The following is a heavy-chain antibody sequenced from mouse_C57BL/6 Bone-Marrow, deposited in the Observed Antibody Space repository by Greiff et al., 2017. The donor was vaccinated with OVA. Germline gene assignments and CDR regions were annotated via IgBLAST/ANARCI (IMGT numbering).Heavy chain of an antibody. V-gene: IGHV1-26*01. CDR1: GYTFTDYY. Sequence: VQLQQPGTELVKPGASVKISCKASGYTFTDYYMNWVKQSHGKSLEWIGDINPNNGGTSYNQKFKGKATLTVDKSSSTAYMELRSLTSEDSAVYYCARESYYDYDGYAMDYWGQGTSVTVSS. D-gene: IGHD2-4*01. CDR2: INPNNGGT. CDR3: ARESYYDYDGYAMDY. J-gene: IGHJ4*01.